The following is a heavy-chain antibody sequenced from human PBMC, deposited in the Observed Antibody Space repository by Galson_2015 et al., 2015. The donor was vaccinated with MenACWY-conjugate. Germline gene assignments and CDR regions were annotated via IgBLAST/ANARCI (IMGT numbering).Heavy chain of an antibody. CDR2: ISEDGNNK. J-gene: IGHJ4*02. Sequence: SLRLSCAASGFTFSSHVMHWVRQAPGKGLEWVAVISEDGNNKNYADSVKGRFTISRDNSKNTLYLQMNTLRAEDTAVYYCAREGNDYDFWSTYYYYFDYWGQGTLVTVSS. CDR3: AREGNDYDFWSTYYYYFDY. V-gene: IGHV3-30-3*01. CDR1: GFTFSSHV. D-gene: IGHD3-3*01.